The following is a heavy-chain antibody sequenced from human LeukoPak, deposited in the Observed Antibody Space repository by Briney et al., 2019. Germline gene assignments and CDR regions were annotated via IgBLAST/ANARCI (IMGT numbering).Heavy chain of an antibody. CDR1: GFIFSSTY. D-gene: IGHD3-3*02. Sequence: PGGSLRLSCAVSGFIFSSTYMTWVRQAPGKGLEWVSVIHNDGSTYHADSVKGRFTISRDNSKNTLYLQMNNLRVDDTAAYYCAALARDYSGPGTLVTVSS. V-gene: IGHV3-53*01. CDR3: AALARDY. J-gene: IGHJ4*02. CDR2: IHNDGST.